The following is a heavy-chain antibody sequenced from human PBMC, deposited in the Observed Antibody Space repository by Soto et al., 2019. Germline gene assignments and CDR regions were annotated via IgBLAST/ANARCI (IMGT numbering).Heavy chain of an antibody. J-gene: IGHJ5*02. CDR2: IIPIFRTP. Sequence: QVQLVQSGAEVKQPGSSVNVSCQASGVTFSSFAISWVRQAPGQGREWMGGIIPIFRTPNYAQNFQGRVTMTADESPISVYMELSRLRSEDTAVYYWARSTGSGFRPGTHRFNWFDPWGQGTLVTVSS. CDR1: GVTFSSFA. CDR3: ARSTGSGFRPGTHRFNWFDP. D-gene: IGHD6-19*01. V-gene: IGHV1-69*01.